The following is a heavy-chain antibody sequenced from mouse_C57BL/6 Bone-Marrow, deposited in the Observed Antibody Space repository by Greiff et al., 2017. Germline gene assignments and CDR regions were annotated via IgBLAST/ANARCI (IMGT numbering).Heavy chain of an antibody. CDR2: INPNYGTT. Sequence: VQLQQSGPELVKPGASVKISCKASGYSFTDYNMNWVKQSNGKSLEWIGVINPNYGTTSYNQKFKGKATLSVDQSSSTAYMQLNSLTSEDSAVYYCASGIYYYGSRYFDVWGTGTTVTVAS. CDR3: ASGIYYYGSRYFDV. J-gene: IGHJ1*03. V-gene: IGHV1-39*01. D-gene: IGHD1-1*01. CDR1: GYSFTDYN.